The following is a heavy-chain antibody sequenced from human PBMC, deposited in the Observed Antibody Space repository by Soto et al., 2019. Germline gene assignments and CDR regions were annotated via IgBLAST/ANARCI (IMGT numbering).Heavy chain of an antibody. Sequence: EVQLLESGGGLVQPGGSLRLSCAASGFTFSSYAMSWVRQAPGKGLEWVSAISGSGGSTYYADSVKGRFTISRDNSKNTLYLQMNRLRAEDTAVYYCAKDGRAYYDFWSGYYSSYYYYYGMDVWGQGTTVTVSS. V-gene: IGHV3-23*01. D-gene: IGHD3-3*01. CDR1: GFTFSSYA. CDR3: AKDGRAYYDFWSGYYSSYYYYYGMDV. CDR2: ISGSGGST. J-gene: IGHJ6*02.